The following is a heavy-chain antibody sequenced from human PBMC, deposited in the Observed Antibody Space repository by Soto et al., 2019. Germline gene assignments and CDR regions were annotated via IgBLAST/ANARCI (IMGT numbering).Heavy chain of an antibody. CDR3: ARDGYCSGGTCYDPTLDY. CDR1: GYSFTTYG. CDR2: ISAYNGDT. J-gene: IGHJ4*02. D-gene: IGHD2-15*01. V-gene: IGHV1-18*01. Sequence: ASVKVSCKASGYSFTTYGISWVRQAPGQGLEWMGWISAYNGDTNYAQNFQGRVTMTTDTSMSIVYMELRSLRSDDTAVYYCARDGYCSGGTCYDPTLDYWGQGTLVTVPQ.